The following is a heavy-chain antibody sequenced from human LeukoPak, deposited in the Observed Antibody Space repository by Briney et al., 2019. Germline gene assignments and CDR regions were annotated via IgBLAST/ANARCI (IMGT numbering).Heavy chain of an antibody. CDR3: LRELAL. Sequence: SQTLSLTCTVSGGSISSDNYYWTWIRQPAGKGLEWIGRVYTSGITNYNPSLKSRVTISTDTSKNQFSLKLTSVTAADTAMYYCLRELALWGQGTLVTVSS. CDR2: VYTSGIT. J-gene: IGHJ4*02. CDR1: GGSISSDNYY. D-gene: IGHD1-1*01. V-gene: IGHV4-61*02.